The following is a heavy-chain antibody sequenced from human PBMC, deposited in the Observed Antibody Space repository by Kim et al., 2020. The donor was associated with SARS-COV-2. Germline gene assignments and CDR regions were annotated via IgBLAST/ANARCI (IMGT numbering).Heavy chain of an antibody. J-gene: IGHJ4*02. CDR1: GGSVSSGSYY. CDR3: AREIQLAVDY. Sequence: SETLSLTCTVSGGSVSSGSYYWSWIRQPPGKGLEWIGYIYYSGSTNYNPSLKSRVTISVDTSKNQFSLKLSSVTAADTAVYYCAREIQLAVDYWGQGTLVTVSS. V-gene: IGHV4-61*01. D-gene: IGHD3-10*01. CDR2: IYYSGST.